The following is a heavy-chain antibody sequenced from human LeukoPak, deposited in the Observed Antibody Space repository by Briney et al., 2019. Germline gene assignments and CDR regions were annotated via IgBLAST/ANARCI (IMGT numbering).Heavy chain of an antibody. J-gene: IGHJ6*03. Sequence: ASVKVSCKVSGYTLTELSMHWVRQAPGKGLEWMGGFDPEDGETIYAQKFQGRVTMTEDTSTDTAYMELSSLRSEDTAVYYCATWGTPLVVAAHSEYYYYYMDVWGKGTTVTVSS. D-gene: IGHD2-15*01. CDR1: GYTLTELS. V-gene: IGHV1-24*01. CDR3: ATWGTPLVVAAHSEYYYYYMDV. CDR2: FDPEDGET.